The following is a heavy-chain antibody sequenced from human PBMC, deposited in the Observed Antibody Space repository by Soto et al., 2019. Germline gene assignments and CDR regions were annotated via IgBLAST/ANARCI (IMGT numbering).Heavy chain of an antibody. Sequence: QDQLVQSGAEVKKPGASVKISCEASGYTFTSHGISGVRQAPEQGLEWLGWISTYNSRTHYAQKVQGRVTMTTDTSTSTAYLDLRSLTFDDTAVYYCARARYCASPSCYKHYYYGMDTWGQGTTVSVSS. J-gene: IGHJ6*02. CDR1: GYTFTSHG. D-gene: IGHD2-2*02. V-gene: IGHV1-18*04. CDR2: ISTYNSRT. CDR3: ARARYCASPSCYKHYYYGMDT.